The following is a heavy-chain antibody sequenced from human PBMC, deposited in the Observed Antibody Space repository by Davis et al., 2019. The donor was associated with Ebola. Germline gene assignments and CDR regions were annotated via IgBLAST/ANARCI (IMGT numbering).Heavy chain of an antibody. V-gene: IGHV3-21*01. Sequence: PGGSLRLSCAASGFTFSSYSMNWVRQAPGKGLEWVSSISSSGTYIYYADSVKGRFTISRDNAKNSLYLQMNSLRAEDTAVYYCARDRPLDFFFGDYYGMDVWGQGTTVTVSS. CDR3: ARDRPLDFFFGDYYGMDV. CDR2: ISSSGTYI. D-gene: IGHD3-16*01. J-gene: IGHJ6*02. CDR1: GFTFSSYS.